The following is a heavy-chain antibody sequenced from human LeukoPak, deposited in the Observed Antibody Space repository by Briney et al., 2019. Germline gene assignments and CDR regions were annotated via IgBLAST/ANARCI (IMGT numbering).Heavy chain of an antibody. CDR2: IRYDGSNK. Sequence: GGSLRLSCAASGFTFSSYGMHWVRQAPGKGLEGVAFIRYDGSNKYYADSVKGRFTISRDNSKNTLYLQMNSLRADDTAVYCCARVGAVAGTGFDYWGQGTLVTVSS. CDR3: ARVGAVAGTGFDY. V-gene: IGHV3-30*02. D-gene: IGHD6-19*01. J-gene: IGHJ4*02. CDR1: GFTFSSYG.